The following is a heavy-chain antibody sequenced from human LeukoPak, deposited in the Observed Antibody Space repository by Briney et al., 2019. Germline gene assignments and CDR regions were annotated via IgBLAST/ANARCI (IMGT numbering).Heavy chain of an antibody. V-gene: IGHV1-69*05. D-gene: IGHD6-13*01. CDR1: GGTFSSYA. Sequence: SVKASCKASGGTFSSYAISWVRQAPGQGLEWMGRIIPIFGTANYAQKFQGRVTITTDESTSTAYMELSSLRSEDTAVYYCATRELVQDYYYTDVWGKGTTVTVSS. CDR3: ATRELVQDYYYTDV. CDR2: IIPIFGTA. J-gene: IGHJ6*03.